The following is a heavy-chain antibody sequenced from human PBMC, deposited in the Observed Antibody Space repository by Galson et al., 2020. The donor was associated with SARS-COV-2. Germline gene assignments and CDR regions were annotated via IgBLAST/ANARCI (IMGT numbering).Heavy chain of an antibody. J-gene: IGHJ4*02. V-gene: IGHV4-59*13. CDR2: IYYSGST. CDR1: GGSISSYY. CDR3: ARDKGTAMGHKLDY. Sequence: SQTLSHTCTVSGGSISSYYWSWIRQPPGKGLEWTGYIYYSGSTNSNPPLKSRDPISVDTSNNQFSLKLSSVTAADTAVYYCARDKGTAMGHKLDYWGQGTLVTVSS. D-gene: IGHD5-18*01.